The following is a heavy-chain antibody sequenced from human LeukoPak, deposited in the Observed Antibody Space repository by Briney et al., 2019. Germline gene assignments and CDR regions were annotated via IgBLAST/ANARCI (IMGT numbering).Heavy chain of an antibody. Sequence: GGSLILSCAASGFTVSSNYMSWVRQAPGKGLEWVSVIYSGGSTYYADSVKGRFTISRDNSKNTLYLQMNSLRAEDTAVYYCARGKHGDYESYFDYWGQGTLVTVSS. CDR1: GFTVSSNY. D-gene: IGHD4-17*01. CDR3: ARGKHGDYESYFDY. J-gene: IGHJ4*02. V-gene: IGHV3-53*01. CDR2: IYSGGST.